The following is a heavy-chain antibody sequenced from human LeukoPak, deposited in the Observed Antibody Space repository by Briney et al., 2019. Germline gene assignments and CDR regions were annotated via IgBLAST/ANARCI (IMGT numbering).Heavy chain of an antibody. CDR2: IYSSGSS. J-gene: IGHJ3*02. Sequence: TSETLSLTCTVSGGPISGYYWIWIRQPAGKGLEWIGRIYSSGSSNYNPSLKSRVTMSEDTSKNQFSLKLSSVTAADTAVYYCARGGGYSSSLNAFDMWGQGTMVTVSS. V-gene: IGHV4-4*07. D-gene: IGHD6-13*01. CDR3: ARGGGYSSSLNAFDM. CDR1: GGPISGYY.